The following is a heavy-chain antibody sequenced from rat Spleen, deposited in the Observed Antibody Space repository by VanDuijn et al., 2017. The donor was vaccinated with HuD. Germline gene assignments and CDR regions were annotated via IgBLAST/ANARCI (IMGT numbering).Heavy chain of an antibody. CDR1: GFTFSNYD. J-gene: IGHJ2*01. CDR3: ARRHYGYTDYFDY. CDR2: ISSGGGGT. Sequence: EVQLVESGGGLVQPGRSLKLSCAASGFTFSNYDMAWVRQAPTKGLEWVATISSGGGGTYYADSVEGRFTISRDNAKSTLYLQMDSLRSEDTATYYCARRHYGYTDYFDYWGQGVMVTVSS. V-gene: IGHV5S23*01. D-gene: IGHD1-9*01.